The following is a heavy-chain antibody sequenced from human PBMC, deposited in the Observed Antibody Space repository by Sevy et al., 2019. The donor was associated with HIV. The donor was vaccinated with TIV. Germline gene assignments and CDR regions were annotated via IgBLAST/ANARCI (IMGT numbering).Heavy chain of an antibody. CDR2: ISFSGSKT. V-gene: IGHV3-23*01. D-gene: IGHD3-3*01. Sequence: GGSLRLSCAAAGFNFNNYAMTWVRQAPGKGLEWVSGISFSGSKTYYAKFLKGRFSISIDPSKNTLYLQMNNVRVEDTTVYFCAKTPFMDFWNDYYSFYFDFWGQGTLVTVSS. CDR3: AKTPFMDFWNDYYSFYFDF. J-gene: IGHJ4*02. CDR1: GFNFNNYA.